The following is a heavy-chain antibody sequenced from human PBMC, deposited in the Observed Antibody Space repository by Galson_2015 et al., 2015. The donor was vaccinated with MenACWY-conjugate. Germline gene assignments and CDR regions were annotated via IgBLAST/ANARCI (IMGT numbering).Heavy chain of an antibody. D-gene: IGHD6-13*01. CDR2: ISGSGGST. Sequence: SLRLSCAASGFTFRNCAMSWVRQAPGRGPEWVSTISGSGGSTYYADSVKGRFTISRDNSKNTLYLQVNSLRAEDMAIYYCAFQGAAGTGAVDYWGQGTLVIVSS. J-gene: IGHJ4*02. V-gene: IGHV3-23*01. CDR1: GFTFRNCA. CDR3: AFQGAAGTGAVDY.